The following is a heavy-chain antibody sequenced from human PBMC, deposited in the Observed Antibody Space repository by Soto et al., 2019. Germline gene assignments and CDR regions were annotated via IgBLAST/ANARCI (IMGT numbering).Heavy chain of an antibody. CDR3: TRHRGYSSGYWGQDF. V-gene: IGHV1-69*01. D-gene: IGHD5-12*01. Sequence: QVQLVQSGAEEKKPGSSVKVSCKASGGAFGSYAINWVRQAPGQGLEWMGGIIPMFDTTNYAQRFQGRVTVTADESTSTVYLELTRLRSEDTAMYYCTRHRGYSSGYWGQDFWGQGTLVTVSS. CDR2: IIPMFDTT. J-gene: IGHJ4*02. CDR1: GGAFGSYA.